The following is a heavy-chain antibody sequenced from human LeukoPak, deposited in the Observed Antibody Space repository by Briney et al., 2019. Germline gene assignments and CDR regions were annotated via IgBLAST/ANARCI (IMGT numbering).Heavy chain of an antibody. CDR3: AREGLRNVHNPLGY. Sequence: SETLSLTCAVYGGSLSGYYWTWIRQPPRKGLEWIGEIKESEATNYNPSLKSRVTISMDTSKNQFSLKLTSVTAADTAVYYCAREGLRNVHNPLGYWGQGTLVTVPS. V-gene: IGHV4-34*01. CDR2: IKESEAT. CDR1: GGSLSGYY. D-gene: IGHD5-24*01. J-gene: IGHJ4*02.